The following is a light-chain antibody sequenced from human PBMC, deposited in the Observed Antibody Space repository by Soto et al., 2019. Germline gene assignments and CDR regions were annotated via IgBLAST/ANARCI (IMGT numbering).Light chain of an antibody. V-gene: IGKV3-11*01. CDR2: DAS. Sequence: DIVLTQSPATLSLPPGQGASLSCRASKSVGGDLVWYQQHPGQAPRPLIYDASNRATGIPPRFSGSGSGTDFTLTISSLEPEDFAVYYCQQRTNWPWTFGQGTKVDIK. CDR3: QQRTNWPWT. CDR1: KSVGGD. J-gene: IGKJ1*01.